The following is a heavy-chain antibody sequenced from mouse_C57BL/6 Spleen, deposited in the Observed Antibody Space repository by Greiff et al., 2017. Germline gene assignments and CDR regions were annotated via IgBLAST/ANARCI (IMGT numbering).Heavy chain of an antibody. D-gene: IGHD1-1*01. CDR1: GFNITDYY. CDR2: IDPADGET. CDR3: ARDYGSSYWYCDV. V-gene: IGHV14-2*01. J-gene: IGHJ1*03. Sequence: VQLQQSGAELVKPGASVKLSCPASGFNITDYYMHWVKQRTEQGLEWIGRIDPADGETKYAPKFQGKATITADTSSNTAYLQLSSLTSEDTAVYYCARDYGSSYWYCDVWGTGTTVTGSS.